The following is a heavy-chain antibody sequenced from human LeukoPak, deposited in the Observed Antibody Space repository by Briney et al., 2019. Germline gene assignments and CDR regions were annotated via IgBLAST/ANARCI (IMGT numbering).Heavy chain of an antibody. CDR2: IYFSGAT. D-gene: IGHD3-3*01. V-gene: IGHV4-59*01. Sequence: SETLSLTCTVSDGSISSYYWTWIRQPPGKGLEWVGYIYFSGATNYNPSLKSRVTISRDTSKNQVSLKLSSVTAADTAVYFCARVVTTFGVINYFDWWGQGTLVTASS. CDR1: DGSISSYY. CDR3: ARVVTTFGVINYFDW. J-gene: IGHJ4*02.